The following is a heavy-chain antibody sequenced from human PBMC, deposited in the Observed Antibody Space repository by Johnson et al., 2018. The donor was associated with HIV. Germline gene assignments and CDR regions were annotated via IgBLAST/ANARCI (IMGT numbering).Heavy chain of an antibody. Sequence: VQLVESGGGLVQPGGSLRLSCAASGFTVSSNYMSWVRQAPGKGLEWVGRIKSKTDGGTTDYAAPVKGRFTISRDDSKNTLYLQMNSLITEDTAVYFCTTGIAHVVPVLFDIWGQGTMVTVSS. D-gene: IGHD2-21*01. CDR3: TTGIAHVVPVLFDI. J-gene: IGHJ3*02. CDR2: IKSKTDGGTT. CDR1: GFTVSSNY. V-gene: IGHV3-15*01.